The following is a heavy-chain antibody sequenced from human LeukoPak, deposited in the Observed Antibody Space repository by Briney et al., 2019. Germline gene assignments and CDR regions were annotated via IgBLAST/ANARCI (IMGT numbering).Heavy chain of an antibody. Sequence: DSVKGRFTISRDNSKNTLYLQMNSLRAEDTAVYYCARDSGSYYRSFDYWGQGTLVTVSS. D-gene: IGHD1-26*01. CDR3: ARDSGSYYRSFDY. J-gene: IGHJ4*02. V-gene: IGHV3-30*01.